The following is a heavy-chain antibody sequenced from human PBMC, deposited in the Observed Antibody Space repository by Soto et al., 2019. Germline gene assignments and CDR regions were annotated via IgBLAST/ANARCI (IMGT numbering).Heavy chain of an antibody. J-gene: IGHJ5*02. CDR1: GYSFTSYW. CDR3: ASNYYGSGSYAGT. Sequence: PGESLKISCKGSGYSFTSYWISWVRQMPGKGLEWMGRIDPSDSYTNYSPSFQGHVTISADKSISTAYLQWSSLKASDTAMYYCASNYYGSGSYAGTWGQGTLVTVSS. D-gene: IGHD3-10*01. V-gene: IGHV5-10-1*01. CDR2: IDPSDSYT.